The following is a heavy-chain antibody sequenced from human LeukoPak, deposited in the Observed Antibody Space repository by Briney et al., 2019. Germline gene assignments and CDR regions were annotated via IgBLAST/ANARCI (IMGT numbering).Heavy chain of an antibody. V-gene: IGHV3-21*01. CDR1: GFTFSSYA. Sequence: GGSLRLSCAASGFTFSSYAMSWVRQAPGKGLEWVSSISSSSSYIYYADSVKGRFTISRDNAKNSLYLQMNSLRAEDTAVYYCARDKVVVVVAATYGMDVWGQGTTVTVSS. CDR2: ISSSSSYI. CDR3: ARDKVVVVVAATYGMDV. J-gene: IGHJ6*02. D-gene: IGHD2-15*01.